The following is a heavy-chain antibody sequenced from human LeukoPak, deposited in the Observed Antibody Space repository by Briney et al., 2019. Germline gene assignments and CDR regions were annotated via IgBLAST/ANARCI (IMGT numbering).Heavy chain of an antibody. D-gene: IGHD2-2*01. CDR1: GFTFSSYA. CDR3: ARDGGKLGYCSSTSCYPDY. J-gene: IGHJ4*02. V-gene: IGHV3-30-3*01. Sequence: GGSLRLSCAASGFTFSSYAMHWVRQAPGKGLEWVAVISYDGSNKYYADSVKGRFTISRDNSKNRLYLQMNSLRAEDTAVYYCARDGGKLGYCSSTSCYPDYWGQGTLVTVSS. CDR2: ISYDGSNK.